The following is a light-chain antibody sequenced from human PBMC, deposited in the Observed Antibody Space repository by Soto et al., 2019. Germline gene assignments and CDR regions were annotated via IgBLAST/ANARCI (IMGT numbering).Light chain of an antibody. CDR1: QRVASYN. J-gene: IGKJ2*01. Sequence: EIVLTQSPGTLSLSPGERGTLSCRTSQRVASYNLARFQQKPGQAPKLLIYATAIRAPGIPDSFNGSGSGTNFALTISRLEPEDFEVYHCQQYDSEPYNFGQGTKVEMK. CDR2: ATA. CDR3: QQYDSEPYN. V-gene: IGKV3-20*01.